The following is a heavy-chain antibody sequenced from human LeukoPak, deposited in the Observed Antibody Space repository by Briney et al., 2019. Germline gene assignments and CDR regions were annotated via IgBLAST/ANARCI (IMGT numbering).Heavy chain of an antibody. Sequence: GGSLRLSCAASGFTFSSYWMSWVRQAPGKGLEWVANIKQDGSEKNYVDSVKGRFTISRDNAKNSLYLQMNSLRAEDTAVYYCARDWGLLLEWLGYFDYWGQGTLVTVSS. J-gene: IGHJ4*02. D-gene: IGHD3-3*01. CDR2: IKQDGSEK. V-gene: IGHV3-7*01. CDR1: GFTFSSYW. CDR3: ARDWGLLLEWLGYFDY.